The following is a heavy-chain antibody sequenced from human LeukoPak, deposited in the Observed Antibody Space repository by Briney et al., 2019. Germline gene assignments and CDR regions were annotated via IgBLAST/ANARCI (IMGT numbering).Heavy chain of an antibody. CDR1: GYSFTSYW. V-gene: IGHV5-51*01. CDR2: IYPGDSDT. Sequence: GESLKISCKGSGYSFTSYWIGWVRQMPGKGLEWMGIIYPGDSDTRYSPSFQGQVTFSADKSISTAYLQWSSLKASDTAMYYCARRYGGNAFEYYFDYWGQGTLVTVSS. D-gene: IGHD4-23*01. CDR3: ARRYGGNAFEYYFDY. J-gene: IGHJ4*02.